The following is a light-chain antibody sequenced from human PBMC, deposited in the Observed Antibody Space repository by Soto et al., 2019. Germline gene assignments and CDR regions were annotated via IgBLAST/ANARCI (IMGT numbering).Light chain of an antibody. Sequence: QSVLTQPPSVSGAPGQRVTICCTGSSSKIGAGYDVHWYQQLPGPAPKLLIYGNSNRPSGVPDRFSGSKTGTSASLAITGLQAEDEADYYCQSYDSSLSGWVFGGGTKLTVL. CDR3: QSYDSSLSGWV. J-gene: IGLJ3*02. CDR2: GNS. V-gene: IGLV1-40*01. CDR1: SSKIGAGYD.